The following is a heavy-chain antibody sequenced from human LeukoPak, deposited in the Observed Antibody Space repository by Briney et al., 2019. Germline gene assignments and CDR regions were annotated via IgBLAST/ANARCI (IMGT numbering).Heavy chain of an antibody. D-gene: IGHD6-13*01. J-gene: IGHJ4*02. Sequence: PSQTLSLTCTVSGGSISSGDYYWSWIRQPPGKGLEWIGYIYYSGSTYYNPSLKSRVTISVDTSKNQFSLKLSSVTAADTAAYYCASLGIAAAGRVDYWGQGTLVTVSS. CDR1: GGSISSGDYY. V-gene: IGHV4-30-4*08. CDR2: IYYSGST. CDR3: ASLGIAAAGRVDY.